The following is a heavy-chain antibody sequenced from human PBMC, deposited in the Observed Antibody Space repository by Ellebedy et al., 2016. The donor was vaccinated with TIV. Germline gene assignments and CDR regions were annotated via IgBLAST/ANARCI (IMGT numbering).Heavy chain of an antibody. D-gene: IGHD3-10*01. CDR1: GGSISSGGYY. Sequence: MPSETLSLTCTVSGGSISSGGYYWSWIRQHPGKGLEWIGYIYYSGSTYYNPSLKSLVTISVDTSKNQFSLKLSSVTAADTAVYYCARMVRGDHAFDIWGQGTMVTVSS. CDR3: ARMVRGDHAFDI. V-gene: IGHV4-31*01. J-gene: IGHJ3*02. CDR2: IYYSGST.